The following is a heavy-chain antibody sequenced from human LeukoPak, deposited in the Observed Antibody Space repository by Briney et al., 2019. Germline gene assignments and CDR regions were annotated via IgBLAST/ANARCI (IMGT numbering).Heavy chain of an antibody. Sequence: ASVKVSCTVSGYTLTELSMHWVRQAPGKGLEWMGGFDPEDGETIYAQKFQGRVTMTEDTSTDTAYMELSSLRSEDTAVYYCATASSGSYDEGFDYWGQGTLVTVSS. J-gene: IGHJ4*02. CDR3: ATASSGSYDEGFDY. D-gene: IGHD1-26*01. V-gene: IGHV1-24*01. CDR1: GYTLTELS. CDR2: FDPEDGET.